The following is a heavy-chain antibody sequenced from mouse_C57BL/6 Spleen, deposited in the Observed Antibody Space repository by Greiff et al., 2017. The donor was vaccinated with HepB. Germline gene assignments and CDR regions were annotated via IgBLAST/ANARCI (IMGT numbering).Heavy chain of an antibody. V-gene: IGHV1-74*01. Sequence: QVQLKQPGAELVKPGASVKVSCKASGYTFTSYWMHWVKQRPGQGLEWIGRINPSDSDTNYNQKFKGKATLTVDKSSSTAYMQLSSLTSEDSAVYYCAIRTLYGSSSWYFDVWGTGTTVTVSS. D-gene: IGHD1-1*01. J-gene: IGHJ1*03. CDR1: GYTFTSYW. CDR2: INPSDSDT. CDR3: AIRTLYGSSSWYFDV.